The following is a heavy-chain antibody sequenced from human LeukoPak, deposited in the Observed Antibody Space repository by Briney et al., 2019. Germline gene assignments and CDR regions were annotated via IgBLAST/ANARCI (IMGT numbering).Heavy chain of an antibody. CDR1: GGSISSSNW. Sequence: MPSGTLSLTCAVSGGSISSSNWWSWVRQPPGKGLEWIGEINHSGSTNYNPSLKSRVTISVDASKNQFSLKLNSVTAADTAVYYCARHYGPWGQGTLVTVSS. CDR3: ARHYGP. J-gene: IGHJ5*02. D-gene: IGHD3-16*01. CDR2: INHSGST. V-gene: IGHV4-4*02.